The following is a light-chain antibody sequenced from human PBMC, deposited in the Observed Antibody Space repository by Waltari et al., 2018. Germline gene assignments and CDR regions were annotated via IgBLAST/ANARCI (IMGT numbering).Light chain of an antibody. CDR3: QQYYRAPFT. CDR1: LSILHSSENKNY. J-gene: IGKJ3*01. CDR2: GAS. Sequence: DIVMTQSPDSLSVYLGERATINCKSSLSILHSSENKNYLGWYQQKSGQSPKLLIYGASTRESGVPDRFSGSGSGTDFTLTISSLQAEDVAVYYCQQYYRAPFTFGPGTKVDIK. V-gene: IGKV4-1*01.